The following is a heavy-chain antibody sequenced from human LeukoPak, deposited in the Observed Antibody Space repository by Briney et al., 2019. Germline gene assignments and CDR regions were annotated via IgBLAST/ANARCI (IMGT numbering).Heavy chain of an antibody. CDR2: INPNSGGS. Sequence: GASVKVSCKASGYSFIDYYMHWVRQAAGQGLEWMGWINPNSGGSKYTQKFQGRVTMTRDTSGSAAYMELTMLTSDDTAVYYCARGSGGYFGSGSFSWGQGTLVTVSS. J-gene: IGHJ4*02. V-gene: IGHV1-2*02. CDR3: ARGSGGYFGSGSFS. CDR1: GYSFIDYY. D-gene: IGHD3-10*01.